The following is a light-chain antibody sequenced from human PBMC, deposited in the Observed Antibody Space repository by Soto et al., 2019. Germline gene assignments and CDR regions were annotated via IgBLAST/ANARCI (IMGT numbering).Light chain of an antibody. V-gene: IGKV3-15*01. CDR2: SAS. Sequence: EIVMTQSPATLSVSPGERATLSCRASQSVNNKLAWYQQTPGQAPRLLIYSASTRATDIPARFSGSGSGTEFTLTISSLQSEDFAVYSCQQYVSWPVTFGGGTKVEIK. CDR1: QSVNNK. CDR3: QQYVSWPVT. J-gene: IGKJ4*01.